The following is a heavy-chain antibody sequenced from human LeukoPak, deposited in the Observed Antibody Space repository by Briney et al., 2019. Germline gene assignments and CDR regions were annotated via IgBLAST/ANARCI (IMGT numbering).Heavy chain of an antibody. CDR2: ISTSGSSI. J-gene: IGHJ4*02. Sequence: GGSLRLSCAASGLTFSSYEMNWVRQAPGKGLEWVSYISTSGSSIYYADSVKGRFIISRDNAKNSLYLQMNSLRAEDTAVYYCAKVAKYYYGSETYYFFEHWGQGTPVTASS. V-gene: IGHV3-48*03. CDR1: GLTFSSYE. D-gene: IGHD3-10*01. CDR3: AKVAKYYYGSETYYFFEH.